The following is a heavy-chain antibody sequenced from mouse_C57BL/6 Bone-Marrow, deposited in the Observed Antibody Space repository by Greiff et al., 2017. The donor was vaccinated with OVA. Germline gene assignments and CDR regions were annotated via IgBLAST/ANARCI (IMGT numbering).Heavy chain of an antibody. CDR1: GYTFTDYY. V-gene: IGHV1-19*01. Sequence: VQLQQSGPVLVKPGASVKMSCKASGYTFTDYYMNWVKQSHGKSLEWIGVINPYNGGTSYNQKFKGKATLTVDKSSSTAYVELNSLTSEDSAVYYCARYPRWLRPGVDYWGQGTTLTVSS. D-gene: IGHD2-2*01. CDR3: ARYPRWLRPGVDY. J-gene: IGHJ2*01. CDR2: INPYNGGT.